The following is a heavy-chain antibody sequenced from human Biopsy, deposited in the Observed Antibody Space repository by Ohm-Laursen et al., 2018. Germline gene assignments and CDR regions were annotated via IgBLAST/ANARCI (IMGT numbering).Heavy chain of an antibody. V-gene: IGHV4-34*01. D-gene: IGHD3-22*01. CDR2: ISHTGST. J-gene: IGHJ4*02. CDR3: AAYYYDSSGYFYAFHY. Sequence: TLSLTCAVYNVSFSSFYWSWIRQPPGKGLGWIGEISHTGSTNYNPPLKSRVIITAATPKTQFSLMLSFVTAADTAMYYCAAYYYDSSGYFYAFHYWGQGTLVTVSS. CDR1: NVSFSSFY.